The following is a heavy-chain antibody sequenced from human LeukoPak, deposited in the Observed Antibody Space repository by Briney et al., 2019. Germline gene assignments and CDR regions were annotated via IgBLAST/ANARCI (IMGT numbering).Heavy chain of an antibody. CDR1: GFIFSSYW. CDR2: IKQDGSEK. V-gene: IGHV3-7*01. CDR3: ARGTSDFDY. Sequence: PGGSLRLSCAASGFIFSSYWMSWVRQAPGKGLEWVANIKQDGSEKYYVDSVKGRFTISRDNAKNSLYLQMNSLRAEDTAVYYCARGTSDFDYWGQGTLVTVSS. D-gene: IGHD1-14*01. J-gene: IGHJ4*02.